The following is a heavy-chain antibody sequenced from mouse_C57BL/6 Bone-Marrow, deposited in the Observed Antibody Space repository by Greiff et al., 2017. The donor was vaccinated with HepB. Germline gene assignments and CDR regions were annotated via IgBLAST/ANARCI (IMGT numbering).Heavy chain of an antibody. D-gene: IGHD3-2*02. Sequence: QVQLQQPGAELVKPGASVKLSCKASGYTFTSYWMHWVKQRPGQGLEWIGMIHPNSGSTNYNEKFKSKATLTVDKSSSTAYMQLSSLTSEDSAVYYCPQGLRDSSGYDAMDYWGQGTSVTVSS. V-gene: IGHV1-64*01. J-gene: IGHJ4*01. CDR3: PQGLRDSSGYDAMDY. CDR1: GYTFTSYW. CDR2: IHPNSGST.